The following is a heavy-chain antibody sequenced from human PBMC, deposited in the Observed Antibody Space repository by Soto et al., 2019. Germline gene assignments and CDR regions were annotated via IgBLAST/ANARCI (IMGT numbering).Heavy chain of an antibody. J-gene: IGHJ5*02. V-gene: IGHV4-31*02. CDR3: ARERTRGFYP. CDR1: GASIGSCDYY. CDR2: IYYSGGT. Sequence: SETLSLTCTVSGASIGSCDYYWSWIRQHPGKGLEWIGYIYYSGGTYYNPSLKSRVTISVDTSKNQFSLELSSVTAADTAVYYCARERTRGFYPWGQGTLVTVSS.